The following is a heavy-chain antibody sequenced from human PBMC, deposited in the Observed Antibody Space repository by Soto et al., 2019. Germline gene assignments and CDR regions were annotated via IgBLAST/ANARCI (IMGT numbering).Heavy chain of an antibody. D-gene: IGHD3-9*01. J-gene: IGHJ4*02. CDR3: ARGVGGILTGYYKTAYYFDY. V-gene: IGHV4-31*03. Sequence: SETLSLTCTVSGGSISSGGYYWSWIRQHPGKGLEWIGYIYYSGSTYYNPSLKSRVTISVDTSKNQFSLKLSSVTAADTAVYYCARGVGGILTGYYKTAYYFDYWGQGTLVTVSS. CDR1: GGSISSGGYY. CDR2: IYYSGST.